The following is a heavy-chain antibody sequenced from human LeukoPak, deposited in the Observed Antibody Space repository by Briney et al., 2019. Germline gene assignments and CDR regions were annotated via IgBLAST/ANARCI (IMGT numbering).Heavy chain of an antibody. Sequence: SETLSLTCAVSGGSISSGGYSWSWIRQPPGKGLEWIGYIYHSGSTYYNPSLRSRVTISVDRSKNQFSLKLSSVTAADTAVYYCARVTYADYCDSSGYYSGLNWFDPWGQGTLVTVSS. CDR3: ARVTYADYCDSSGYYSGLNWFDP. CDR2: IYHSGST. J-gene: IGHJ5*02. D-gene: IGHD3-22*01. V-gene: IGHV4-30-2*01. CDR1: GGSISSGGYS.